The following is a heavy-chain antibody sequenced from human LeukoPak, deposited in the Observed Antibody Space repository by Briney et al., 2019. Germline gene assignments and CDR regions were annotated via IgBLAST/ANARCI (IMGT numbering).Heavy chain of an antibody. D-gene: IGHD3-10*01. CDR2: IYYSGST. Sequence: PSETLSLTCTVSGGSISSSSYYWGWIRQPPGKGLEWIGSIYYSGSTYYNPSLKSRVTISVDTSKNQFSLKLSSVTAADTAVYYCARSALMYYYGSGSYRDAFDIWGQGTMVTVSS. CDR3: ARSALMYYYGSGSYRDAFDI. J-gene: IGHJ3*02. V-gene: IGHV4-39*07. CDR1: GGSISSSSYY.